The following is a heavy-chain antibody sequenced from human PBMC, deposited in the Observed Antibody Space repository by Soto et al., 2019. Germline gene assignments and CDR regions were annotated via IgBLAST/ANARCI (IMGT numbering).Heavy chain of an antibody. CDR2: INAGNGNT. CDR1: GYTFTSYA. CDR3: ARVGRWLQLREAYAFDI. V-gene: IGHV1-3*01. J-gene: IGHJ3*02. D-gene: IGHD5-12*01. Sequence: QVQLVQSGAEVKKPGASVKVSCKASGYTFTSYAMHWVRQAPGQRLEWMGWINAGNGNTKYSQKFQGRVTITRDTFASTAYMELSSLRSEDTAVYYCARVGRWLQLREAYAFDIWGQGTMVTVSS.